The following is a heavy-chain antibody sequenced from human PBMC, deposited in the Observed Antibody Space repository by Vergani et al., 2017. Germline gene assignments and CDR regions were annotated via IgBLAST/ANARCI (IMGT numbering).Heavy chain of an antibody. J-gene: IGHJ6*03. CDR3: AKDPRLKEDYYYYYMDV. CDR1: GFTFSNYG. CDR2: ISHDGNKK. V-gene: IGHV3-30*18. Sequence: QVQLVESGGSVVQPGRSLRLSCAASGFTFSNYGLHWVRQAPGQGLEWVAVISHDGNKKYYVDSVKGRFTISRDNSKNTLYLYMNSLRAVDTAVYYCAKDPRLKEDYYYYYMDVWGKGTTVTVSS.